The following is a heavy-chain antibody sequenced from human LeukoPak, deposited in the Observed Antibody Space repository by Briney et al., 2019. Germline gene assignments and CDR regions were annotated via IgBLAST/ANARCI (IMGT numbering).Heavy chain of an antibody. Sequence: GGSLRLSCAASGFSFTDAWMTWVRQAPGKGLEWVGRIRSKTAGGTTDLAAPVKGRFSISRDDSKNTLYLQMNSLKTEDTAVYYCAIDLYWVFGWGQGTLVTVSS. CDR2: IRSKTAGGTT. V-gene: IGHV3-15*01. CDR1: GFSFTDAW. J-gene: IGHJ4*02. CDR3: AIDLYWVFG. D-gene: IGHD3-3*01.